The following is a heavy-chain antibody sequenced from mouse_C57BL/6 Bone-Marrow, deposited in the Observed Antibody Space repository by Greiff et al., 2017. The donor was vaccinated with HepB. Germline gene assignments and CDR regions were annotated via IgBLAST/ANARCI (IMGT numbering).Heavy chain of an antibody. Sequence: VKVVESGAELVRPGASVTLSCKASGYTFTDYEMHWVKQTPVHGLEWIGAIDPETGGTAYNQKFKGKAILTADKSSSTAYMELRSLTSEDSAVYYCTRSPVVARYYWGQGTSVTVSS. D-gene: IGHD1-1*01. CDR2: IDPETGGT. J-gene: IGHJ4*01. V-gene: IGHV1-15*01. CDR3: TRSPVVARYY. CDR1: GYTFTDYE.